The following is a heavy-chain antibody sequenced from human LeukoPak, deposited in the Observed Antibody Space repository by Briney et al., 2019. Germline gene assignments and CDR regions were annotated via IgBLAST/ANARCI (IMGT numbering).Heavy chain of an antibody. V-gene: IGHV4-59*01. Sequence: PSETLSLTCTVSGGYISSYYWSWIRLPPGKGLEWIGYIYYSGSTNYNPSLKSRVTISVDTSKNQFSLKLSSVTAADTAVYYCASGSGWINGMDVWGQGTTVTVSS. CDR1: GGYISSYY. D-gene: IGHD2-15*01. J-gene: IGHJ6*02. CDR3: ASGSGWINGMDV. CDR2: IYYSGST.